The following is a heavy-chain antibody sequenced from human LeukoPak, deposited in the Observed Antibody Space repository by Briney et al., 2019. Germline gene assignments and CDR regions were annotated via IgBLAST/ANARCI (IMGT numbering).Heavy chain of an antibody. D-gene: IGHD1-26*01. CDR1: GFTFSSYG. CDR2: IWYDGSNK. J-gene: IGHJ4*02. V-gene: IGHV3-33*01. Sequence: GGSLRLSCAASGFTFSSYGMHCVRQAPGKGLEWVAVIWYDGSNKYYADSVKGRFTISRDNSKNTLYLQMNSLRAEDTAVYYCARDLRNSGSYWTGYFDYWGQGTLVTVSS. CDR3: ARDLRNSGSYWTGYFDY.